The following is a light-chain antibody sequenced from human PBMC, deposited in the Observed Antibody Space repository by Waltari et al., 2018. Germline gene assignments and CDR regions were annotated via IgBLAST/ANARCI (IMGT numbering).Light chain of an antibody. CDR1: RSDVGAYDF. V-gene: IGLV2-14*03. J-gene: IGLJ1*01. CDR2: DVP. CDR3: AAYTSSSNFV. Sequence: HSALTQPASVSGSPGQSITISCTGTRSDVGAYDFVSWYRQHPDKVPNLIIFDVPGRPSGISARFPGSKSGNTASLTISGLQADDEADYYCAAYTSSSNFVFGSGTTVTV.